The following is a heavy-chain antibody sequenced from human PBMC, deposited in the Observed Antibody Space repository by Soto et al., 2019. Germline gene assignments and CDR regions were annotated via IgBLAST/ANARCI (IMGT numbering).Heavy chain of an antibody. CDR3: AKDRGFTMIVFPGDY. D-gene: IGHD3-22*01. CDR1: GFTFSSYA. CDR2: ISGSCGST. J-gene: IGHJ4*02. Sequence: GGSLRLSCAASGFTFSSYAMSWVRQAPGKGLEWVSAISGSCGSTYYADSVKGRFTISTDNSKNTLYLQMNSLRAEDTAVYYCAKDRGFTMIVFPGDYWGQGTLVTVSS. V-gene: IGHV3-23*01.